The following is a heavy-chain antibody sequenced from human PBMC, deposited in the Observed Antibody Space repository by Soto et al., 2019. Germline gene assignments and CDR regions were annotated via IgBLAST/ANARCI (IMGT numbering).Heavy chain of an antibody. V-gene: IGHV1-3*01. Sequence: QVQLVQSGAEVKKPGASVKVSCKASGYTFTSYAMHWVRQAPGQRLEWMGWINAGNGNTKYSQKFQGRVTITRDTSAITAYMELSSLRSEDTAVYYCARDVSPYYYDSSGYLKGWFDPWGQGTLVTVSS. D-gene: IGHD3-22*01. CDR3: ARDVSPYYYDSSGYLKGWFDP. J-gene: IGHJ5*02. CDR2: INAGNGNT. CDR1: GYTFTSYA.